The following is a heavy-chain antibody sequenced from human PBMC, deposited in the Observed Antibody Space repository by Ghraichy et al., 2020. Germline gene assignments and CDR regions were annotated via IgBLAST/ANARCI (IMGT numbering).Heavy chain of an antibody. J-gene: IGHJ4*02. CDR1: GFTFSHYW. D-gene: IGHD4-23*01. CDR3: ATTPYGGADF. V-gene: IGHV3-7*02. CDR2: INQDGSQT. Sequence: GALRLSCAGSGFTFSHYWMSWVRQAPGKVLEWVANINQDGSQTYFVDSVKGRFTVSKDNARNSLSLQMNSLRPDDTAVYYCATTPYGGADFWGQGTLVTVSS.